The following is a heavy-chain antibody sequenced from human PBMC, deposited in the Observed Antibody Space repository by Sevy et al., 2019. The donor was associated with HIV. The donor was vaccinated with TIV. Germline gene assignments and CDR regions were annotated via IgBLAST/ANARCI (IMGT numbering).Heavy chain of an antibody. Sequence: GGSLRLSCAASGFTFSSYSMNWVRQAPGKGLEWVSYISSSSSTIYYADSVKGRFTISRDNAKNSLYLQMNSLRDEDTAVYYCASGLVVVAGHGMDVWGQGTTVTVSS. CDR3: ASGLVVVAGHGMDV. D-gene: IGHD2-15*01. CDR2: ISSSSSTI. CDR1: GFTFSSYS. J-gene: IGHJ6*02. V-gene: IGHV3-48*02.